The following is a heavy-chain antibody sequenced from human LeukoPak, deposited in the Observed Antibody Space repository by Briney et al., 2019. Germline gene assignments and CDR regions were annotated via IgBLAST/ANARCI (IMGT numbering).Heavy chain of an antibody. J-gene: IGHJ4*02. D-gene: IGHD1-26*01. CDR2: IYFSGTT. CDR3: ARAGIVGATSLDY. V-gene: IGHV4-59*12. CDR1: GGSISNYY. Sequence: SETLSLTCTVSGGSISNYYWSWLRQPPGKGLEWIGYIYFSGTTNINPSLKSRVTISVDMSKNQFSLQLNSVTPEDTAVYYCARAGIVGATSLDYWGQGTLVTVSS.